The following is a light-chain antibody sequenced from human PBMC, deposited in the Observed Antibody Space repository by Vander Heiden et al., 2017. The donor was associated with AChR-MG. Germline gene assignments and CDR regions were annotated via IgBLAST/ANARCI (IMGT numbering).Light chain of an antibody. V-gene: IGKV1-9*01. J-gene: IGKJ2*01. CDR3: QQLNSYPFAT. CDR1: QGISSY. CDR2: AAS. Sequence: DIQLTQSPSFPSASVGDRVTITCRASQGISSYLAWYQQKPGKAPKLLIYAASTLQSGVPSRFSGSGSGTEFTLTISSLQPEDFATYYCQQLNSYPFATFGQGTKLEIK.